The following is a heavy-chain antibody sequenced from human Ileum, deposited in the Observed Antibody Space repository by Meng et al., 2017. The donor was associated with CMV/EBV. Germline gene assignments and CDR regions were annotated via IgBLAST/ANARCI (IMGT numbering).Heavy chain of an antibody. CDR3: ARAPYSSGWYGGVKAFDI. V-gene: IGHV1-2*02. CDR1: GYTFTGYY. CDR2: INPNSGGT. Sequence: ASVKVSCKASGYTFTGYYMHWVRQAPGQGLEWMGWINPNSGGTNYAQKVQGRVTMTRDTSISTAYMELSRLRSDDTAVYYCARAPYSSGWYGGVKAFDIWGQGTMVTVSS. D-gene: IGHD6-19*01. J-gene: IGHJ3*02.